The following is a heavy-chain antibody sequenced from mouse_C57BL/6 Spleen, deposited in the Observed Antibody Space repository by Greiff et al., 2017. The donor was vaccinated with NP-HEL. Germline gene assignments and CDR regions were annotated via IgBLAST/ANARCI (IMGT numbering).Heavy chain of an antibody. D-gene: IGHD2-13*01. CDR1: GYTFTSYW. CDR2: INPSNVGT. V-gene: IGHV1-53*01. J-gene: IGHJ1*03. Sequence: QVQLQQPGTELVKPGASVKLSCKASGYTFTSYWMHWVKQSHGQGLEWIGNINPSNVGTNYNEKFKSKATLTVDKSSGTAYMQLSSLTSEDSAVYYCAREVTGCWYVDVWGKGTTVTVSS. CDR3: AREVTGCWYVDV.